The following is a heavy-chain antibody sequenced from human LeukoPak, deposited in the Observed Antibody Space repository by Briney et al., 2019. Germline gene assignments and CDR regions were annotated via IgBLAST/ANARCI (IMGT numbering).Heavy chain of an antibody. V-gene: IGHV3-23*01. CDR1: GFTFSSYA. J-gene: IGHJ5*02. D-gene: IGHD6-13*01. Sequence: PGGSLRLPCAASGFTFSSYAMSWVRQAPGKGLEWVSAISGSGGSTYYADSVKGRFTISRDNSKNTLYLQMNSLRAEDTAVYYCAKEPYSSSGSRYWFDPWGQGTLVTVSS. CDR2: ISGSGGST. CDR3: AKEPYSSSGSRYWFDP.